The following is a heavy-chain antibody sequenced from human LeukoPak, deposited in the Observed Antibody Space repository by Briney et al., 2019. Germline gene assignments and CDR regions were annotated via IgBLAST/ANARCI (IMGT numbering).Heavy chain of an antibody. CDR1: GFTFSSYT. CDR2: ISSGSSAI. J-gene: IGHJ4*02. V-gene: IGHV3-21*01. Sequence: PGGSLRLSCAASGFTFSSYTMNWVRQAPGKGLEWVSSISSGSSAIYYADSVKGRITISRDNAKNSLFLQMNSLRAEDTAVYYCARSGLLLWFGEFHYYFDYWGQGTLVTVSS. CDR3: ARSGLLLWFGEFHYYFDY. D-gene: IGHD3-10*01.